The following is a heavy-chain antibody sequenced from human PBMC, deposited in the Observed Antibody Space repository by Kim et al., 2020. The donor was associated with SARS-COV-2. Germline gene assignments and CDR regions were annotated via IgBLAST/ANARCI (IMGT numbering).Heavy chain of an antibody. CDR2: IGGSDGST. J-gene: IGHJ4*02. V-gene: IGHV3-23*01. Sequence: GSLRLSCAASGFNFRRFDMSWVRQAPGKGLEWVSAIGGSDGSTFYADSVKGRFTISKDSSKDTLYLRMNSLRADDTAVYYCAKGLWNDDWGQGTLVTVSS. D-gene: IGHD3-10*01. CDR3: AKGLWNDD. CDR1: GFNFRRFD.